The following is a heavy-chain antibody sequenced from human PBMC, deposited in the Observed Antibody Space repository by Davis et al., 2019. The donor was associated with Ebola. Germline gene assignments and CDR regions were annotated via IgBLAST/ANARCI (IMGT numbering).Heavy chain of an antibody. V-gene: IGHV1-45*03. CDR3: ASAGLSGNDSFGMDV. D-gene: IGHD5-12*01. Sequence: SVKVSCKASGYTFTYRYLHWVRQAPRQALEWMGWITPFNGNTNYAQKFQDRVTITRDRSMSTAYMELSSLRSEDTAMYYCASAGLSGNDSFGMDVWGQGTTVTVSS. CDR1: GYTFTYRY. CDR2: ITPFNGNT. J-gene: IGHJ6*02.